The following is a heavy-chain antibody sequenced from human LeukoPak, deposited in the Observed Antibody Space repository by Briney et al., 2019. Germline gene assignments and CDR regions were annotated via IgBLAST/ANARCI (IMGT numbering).Heavy chain of an antibody. CDR3: AKGRWALFDC. V-gene: IGHV6-1*01. CDR1: GDSVSSNSVA. Sequence: SQTLSLTCVISGDSVSSNSVAWNWIRQSPSRGLEWLGRTYYRSKWYNDYAVSVKSRMTINADTSKNQFSLQLNSVTPEDTAVYYCAKGRWALFDCWGQGTLVTVSS. D-gene: IGHD3-10*01. J-gene: IGHJ4*02. CDR2: TYYRSKWYN.